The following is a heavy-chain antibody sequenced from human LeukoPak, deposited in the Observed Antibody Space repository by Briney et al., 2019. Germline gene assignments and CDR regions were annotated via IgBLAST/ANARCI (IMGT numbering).Heavy chain of an antibody. CDR2: ISSSGSST. V-gene: IGHV3-11*01. D-gene: IGHD5-12*01. CDR1: GFSFRDYY. CDR3: ARESGYSGHDFLDF. Sequence: GGSLRLSCAASGFSFRDYYMSWIRQAPGKGLGWVSYISSSGSSTYYADSVKGRFTISRDNAKNSVHLQKNSLRAEDTAVYYCARESGYSGHDFLDFWGQGTLVTVSS. J-gene: IGHJ4*02.